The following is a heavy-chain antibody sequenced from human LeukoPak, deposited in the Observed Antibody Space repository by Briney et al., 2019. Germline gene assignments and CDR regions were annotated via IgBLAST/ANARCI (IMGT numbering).Heavy chain of an antibody. Sequence: PGGSLRLSCVVSGIPFRDFYMNWLRQAPGKGLEWISYISSSSSYTDYAESVKGRFTISRDNAKSALYLQMNDLRVDDTALYYCAAGTAADYWGQGTLVIVSS. CDR2: ISSSSSYT. V-gene: IGHV3-11*03. CDR3: AAGTAADY. J-gene: IGHJ4*02. D-gene: IGHD6-13*01. CDR1: GIPFRDFY.